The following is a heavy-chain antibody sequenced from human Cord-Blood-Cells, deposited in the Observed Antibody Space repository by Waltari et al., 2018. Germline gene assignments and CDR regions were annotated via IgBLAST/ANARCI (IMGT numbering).Heavy chain of an antibody. V-gene: IGHV1-69*09. CDR1: GGTFSSYA. Sequence: QVQLVQSGAEVKKPGSSVKVSCKASGGTFSSYAISWVRQAPGQGLEWMGRIIPILGIANYAQKFQGRVTITADKSTSTAYMELSSLRSEDTAVYYCARDFRESSRIAARPGRLDYWGQGTLVTVSS. J-gene: IGHJ4*02. CDR2: IIPILGIA. D-gene: IGHD6-6*01. CDR3: ARDFRESSRIAARPGRLDY.